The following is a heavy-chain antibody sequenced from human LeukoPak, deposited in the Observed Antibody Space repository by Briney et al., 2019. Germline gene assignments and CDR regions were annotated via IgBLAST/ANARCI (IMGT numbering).Heavy chain of an antibody. V-gene: IGHV1-8*01. D-gene: IGHD2-15*01. Sequence: GASVKVSCKASGYTFTSYDINWVRQATGQGLEWMGWMNPNSGNTGYAQKFQGRVPMTRNTAISTAYMELSSLRSEDTAVYYCAKIPYCSGGSCYGKAPFDYWGQGTLVTVSS. CDR1: GYTFTSYD. J-gene: IGHJ4*02. CDR2: MNPNSGNT. CDR3: AKIPYCSGGSCYGKAPFDY.